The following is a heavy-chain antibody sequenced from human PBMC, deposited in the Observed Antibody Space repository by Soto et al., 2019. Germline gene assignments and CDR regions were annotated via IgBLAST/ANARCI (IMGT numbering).Heavy chain of an antibody. Sequence: QVQLVQSGAEVKKPGSSVKVSCKASGGTFSSYTISWVRQAPGQGLEWMGRIIPILGIANYAQKFQGRVTISADKSTSTAYMELSSLRSEDTAVYYCARDSSDDYGDYWGQGTLVTVSS. J-gene: IGHJ4*02. CDR1: GGTFSSYT. CDR3: ARDSSDDYGDY. CDR2: IIPILGIA. V-gene: IGHV1-69*08.